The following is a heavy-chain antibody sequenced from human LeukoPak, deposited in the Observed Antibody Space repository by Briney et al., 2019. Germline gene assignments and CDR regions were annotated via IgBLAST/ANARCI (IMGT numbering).Heavy chain of an antibody. CDR2: INHSGST. J-gene: IGHJ6*03. CDR1: AGSFSGYY. V-gene: IGHV4-34*01. CDR3: ARASVAAHRTYYYYMDV. D-gene: IGHD6-19*01. Sequence: SETLSLTCAVYAGSFSGYYWSWIRQPPEKGLEWIGVINHSGSTNYNPSLKSRVTISVDTSKNQFSLKLTSVTAADTAVYYCARASVAAHRTYYYYMDVWGKGTTVTISS.